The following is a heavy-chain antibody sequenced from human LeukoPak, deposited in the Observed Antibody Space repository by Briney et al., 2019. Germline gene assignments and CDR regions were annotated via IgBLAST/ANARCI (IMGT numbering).Heavy chain of an antibody. V-gene: IGHV4-34*01. CDR1: GGSFSGYY. CDR3: ARGLRYFDWFTLRPNYYYYGMDV. J-gene: IGHJ6*02. Sequence: TSETLSLTCAVYGGSFSGYYWSWIRQPPGKGLEWIGEINHSGSTNYNPSLKSRVTISVDTSKNQFSLKLSSVTAADTAVYYCARGLRYFDWFTLRPNYYYYGMDVWGQGTTVTVSS. CDR2: INHSGST. D-gene: IGHD3-9*01.